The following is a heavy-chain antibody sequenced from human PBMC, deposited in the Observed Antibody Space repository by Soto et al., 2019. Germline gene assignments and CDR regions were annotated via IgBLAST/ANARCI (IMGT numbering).Heavy chain of an antibody. D-gene: IGHD6-19*01. Sequence: PGGSLRLSCAASGFTFSSYWMHWVRQAPGKGLVWVSRINSDGSSTSYADSVKGRFTISRDNAKNTLYLQMNSLRAEDTAVYYCARSLRIAVAATRDYYYGMDVWGQGTTVTV. CDR1: GFTFSSYW. CDR3: ARSLRIAVAATRDYYYGMDV. CDR2: INSDGSST. V-gene: IGHV3-74*01. J-gene: IGHJ6*02.